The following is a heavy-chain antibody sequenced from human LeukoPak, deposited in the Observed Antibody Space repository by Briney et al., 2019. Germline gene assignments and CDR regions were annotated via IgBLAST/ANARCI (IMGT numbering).Heavy chain of an antibody. CDR1: GGSISSYY. V-gene: IGHV4-4*07. D-gene: IGHD3-10*01. Sequence: PSETLSLTCTVSGGSISSYYWSWIRQPAGKGLEWIGRIYTSGSTNYNPSLKSRVTMSVDTSKNQFSLKLSSVTAADTAVYYCARARPWITMVRGVIRYFDYWGQGTLVTVSS. CDR3: ARARPWITMVRGVIRYFDY. CDR2: IYTSGST. J-gene: IGHJ4*02.